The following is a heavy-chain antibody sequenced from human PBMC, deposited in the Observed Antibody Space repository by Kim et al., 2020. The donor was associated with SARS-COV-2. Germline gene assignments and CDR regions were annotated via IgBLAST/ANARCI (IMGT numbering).Heavy chain of an antibody. CDR1: GFTFSSYG. J-gene: IGHJ4*02. D-gene: IGHD3-22*01. CDR3: ARDDRGYYDSSGGSDY. Sequence: GGSLRLSCAASGFTFSSYGMHWVRQAPGKGLEWVAVIWYDGSNKYYADSVKGRFTISRDNSKNTLYLQMNSLRAEDTAVYYCARDDRGYYDSSGGSDYWGQGTLVTVSS. V-gene: IGHV3-33*01. CDR2: IWYDGSNK.